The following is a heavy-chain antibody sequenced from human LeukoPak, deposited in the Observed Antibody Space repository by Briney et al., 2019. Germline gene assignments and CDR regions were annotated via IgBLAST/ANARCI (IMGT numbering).Heavy chain of an antibody. Sequence: GGSLRLSCAASGFTSSSYSMNWVRQAPGKGLEWVSSISSSSSYIYYADSVKGRFTISRDNAKNSLYLQMNSLRAEDTAVYYCARPIYSSSSGGLGYWGQGTLVTVSS. CDR3: ARPIYSSSSGGLGY. V-gene: IGHV3-21*01. J-gene: IGHJ4*02. CDR2: ISSSSSYI. D-gene: IGHD6-6*01. CDR1: GFTSSSYS.